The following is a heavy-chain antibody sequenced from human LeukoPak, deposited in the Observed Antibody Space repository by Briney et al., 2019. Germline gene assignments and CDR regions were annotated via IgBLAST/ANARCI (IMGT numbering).Heavy chain of an antibody. J-gene: IGHJ5*02. CDR1: GGSIRSGSYY. CDR2: IYTSGNT. CDR3: ARVLASDNDFWSGSQFWFDP. D-gene: IGHD3-3*01. V-gene: IGHV4-61*02. Sequence: SQTLSLTCTVSGGSIRSGSYYWTWIRQPAGKGLEWIGRIYTSGNTNYNLSLKSRVTISLDTPKNQFSLKLSSVTAADTAVYYCARVLASDNDFWSGSQFWFDPWGQGILVTVSS.